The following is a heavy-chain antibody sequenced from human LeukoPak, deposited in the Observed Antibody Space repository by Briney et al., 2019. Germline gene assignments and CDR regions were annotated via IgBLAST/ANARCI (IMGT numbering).Heavy chain of an antibody. CDR1: GGSSSSSSYY. V-gene: IGHV4-39*01. J-gene: IGHJ4*02. CDR3: ARVPDSGSFYATFDY. D-gene: IGHD1-26*01. Sequence: KPSETLSLTCTVSGGSSSSSSYYWGWIRQPPGKGLEWIGSIYYSGSTYYNPSLKSRVTISVDTSKNQFSLKLSSVTAADTAVYFCARVPDSGSFYATFDYWGQGTLVTVSS. CDR2: IYYSGST.